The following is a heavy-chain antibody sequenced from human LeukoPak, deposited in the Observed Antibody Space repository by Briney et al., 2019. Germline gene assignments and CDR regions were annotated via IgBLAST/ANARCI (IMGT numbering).Heavy chain of an antibody. CDR2: ISSSGSTI. Sequence: GGSLRLSCAASGFTFSSYEMNWVRQAPGKGLEWVPYISSSGSTIYYADSVKGRFTISRDNAKSSLYLQMNSLRAEDTAVYYCAKAIVATIEPDYWGQGTLVTVSS. V-gene: IGHV3-48*03. CDR1: GFTFSSYE. CDR3: AKAIVATIEPDY. J-gene: IGHJ4*02. D-gene: IGHD5-12*01.